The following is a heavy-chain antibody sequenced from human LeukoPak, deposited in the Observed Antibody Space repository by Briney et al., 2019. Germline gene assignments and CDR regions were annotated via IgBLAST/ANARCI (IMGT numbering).Heavy chain of an antibody. J-gene: IGHJ5*02. CDR3: ASQKAVAGFDP. D-gene: IGHD6-19*01. Sequence: KPSETLSLTCTVSGGSISSYYWSWIRQPPGKGLEWIGYIYYSGSTNYDPSLKSRVTISVDTSKNQFSLKLSSVTAADTAVCYCASQKAVAGFDPWGQGTLVTVSS. CDR2: IYYSGST. CDR1: GGSISSYY. V-gene: IGHV4-59*08.